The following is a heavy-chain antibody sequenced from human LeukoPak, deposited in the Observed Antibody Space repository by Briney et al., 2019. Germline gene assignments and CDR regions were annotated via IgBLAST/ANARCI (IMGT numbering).Heavy chain of an antibody. V-gene: IGHV3-23*01. CDR1: GFTFSSYA. CDR2: ISGSGGTT. D-gene: IGHD5-12*01. J-gene: IGHJ4*02. Sequence: QTGGSLRLSCAASGFTFSSYAMSWVRQAPGQGLEWVSAISGSGGTTSYADTVKGRFTISRDNSKNRLYLQMNSLRAEDTAIYYCAKDTEWLRFTYFDYWGQGTLVTVSS. CDR3: AKDTEWLRFTYFDY.